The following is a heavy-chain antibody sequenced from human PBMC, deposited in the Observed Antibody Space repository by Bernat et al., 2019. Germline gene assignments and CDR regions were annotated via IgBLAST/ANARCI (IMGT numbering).Heavy chain of an antibody. Sequence: QVQLQQWGAGLLKPSETLSLTCAVYGGSFSGYYWSWIRQPPGKGLEWIGEINHSGSTNYNPSLKSRVTIAVDTSKNQFSLKLGSVTAADTAVYYCATPWRATYYYGSSGYYGWDAFDSWGQGTMVTVSS. D-gene: IGHD3-22*01. CDR2: INHSGST. V-gene: IGHV4-34*01. CDR1: GGSFSGYY. J-gene: IGHJ3*02. CDR3: ATPWRATYYYGSSGYYGWDAFDS.